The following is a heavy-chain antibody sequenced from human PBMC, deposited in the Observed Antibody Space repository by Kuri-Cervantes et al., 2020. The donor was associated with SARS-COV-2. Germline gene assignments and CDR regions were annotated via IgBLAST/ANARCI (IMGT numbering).Heavy chain of an antibody. D-gene: IGHD2-2*01. V-gene: IGHV1-2*02. CDR1: GYTFTGYY. CDR2: INPNSGGT. Sequence: ASVKVSCKASGYTFTGYYMHWVRQAPGQGLEWMGWINPNSGGTNYAQKFQGRVTMTRDTSISTAYMELSRLRSDDTAVYYCARGGDIVVVPAAPRMNYWDQGTLVTVSS. CDR3: ARGGDIVVVPAAPRMNY. J-gene: IGHJ4*02.